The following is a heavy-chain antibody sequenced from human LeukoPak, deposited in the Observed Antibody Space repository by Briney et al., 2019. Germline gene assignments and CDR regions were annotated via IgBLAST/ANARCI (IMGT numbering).Heavy chain of an antibody. CDR3: AKENYYGSGSQYYFDY. CDR2: IDQDGSEQ. V-gene: IGHV3-7*01. CDR1: GFTFSTYW. J-gene: IGHJ4*02. D-gene: IGHD3-10*01. Sequence: LGGSLRLSCAASGFTFSTYWMSWVRQAPGKGLEWVANIDQDGSEQYYVDSVKGRFTISRDNAKSSLYLQMNSLRAEDTAVYYCAKENYYGSGSQYYFDYWGQGTLVTVSS.